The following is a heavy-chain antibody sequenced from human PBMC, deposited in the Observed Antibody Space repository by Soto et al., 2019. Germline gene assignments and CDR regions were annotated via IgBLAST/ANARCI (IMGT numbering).Heavy chain of an antibody. D-gene: IGHD3-3*01. CDR2: TYYRSKWYN. CDR1: GDSVSSNSAA. J-gene: IGHJ6*02. V-gene: IGHV6-1*01. CDR3: ARDPWSGLRFLEWLPLPYYYYGMDV. Sequence: SQTLPLTCAISGDSVSSNSAAWNWIRQSPSRGLEWLGRTYYRSKWYNDYAVSVKSRITINPDTSKNQFSLQLNSVTPEDTAVYYCARDPWSGLRFLEWLPLPYYYYGMDVWGQGTTVTVSS.